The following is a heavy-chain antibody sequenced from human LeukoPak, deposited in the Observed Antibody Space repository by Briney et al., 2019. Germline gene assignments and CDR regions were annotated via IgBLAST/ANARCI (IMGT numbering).Heavy chain of an antibody. CDR3: ATYGSGSGTFFDS. Sequence: GGSLRLSCTASGYMFSDYYMSWIRQAPDKGLEWLSYISHSGSTIYYADSVKGRFTISRDNAKNSLYLQMNSPRAEDTALYYCATYGSGSGTFFDSWGQGTLVTVSS. CDR2: ISHSGSTI. V-gene: IGHV3-11*04. CDR1: GYMFSDYY. J-gene: IGHJ4*01. D-gene: IGHD3-10*01.